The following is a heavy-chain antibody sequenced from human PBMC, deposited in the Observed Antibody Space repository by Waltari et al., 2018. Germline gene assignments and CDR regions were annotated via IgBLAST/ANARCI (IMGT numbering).Heavy chain of an antibody. J-gene: IGHJ4*02. D-gene: IGHD2-15*01. Sequence: EVQLVESGGGLVQPGGSLRLSCAASGFTFSSYAMSWVRQAPGKGLEWVSAISGSGGSTYSADSVKGRFTISRDNSKNTLYLQMNSLRAEDTAVYYCAKVRVGAALPLYYFDYWGQGTLVTVSS. CDR1: GFTFSSYA. V-gene: IGHV3-23*04. CDR2: ISGSGGST. CDR3: AKVRVGAALPLYYFDY.